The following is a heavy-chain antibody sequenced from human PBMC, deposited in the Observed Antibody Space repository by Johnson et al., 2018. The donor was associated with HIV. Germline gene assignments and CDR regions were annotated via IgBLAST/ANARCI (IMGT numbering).Heavy chain of an antibody. CDR1: GFTFNDAW. V-gene: IGHV3-23*04. D-gene: IGHD3-9*01. CDR3: AKDPPGVDDIHAFDI. Sequence: MLLVESGGGLVKPGGSLRLSCAASGFTFNDAWMTWVRQPPGKGLEWVSAISGSGGSTYYADSVKGRFTISRDNSKNTLYLQMNSLRAEDTAVYYCAKDPPGVDDIHAFDIWGQGTMVTVSS. J-gene: IGHJ3*02. CDR2: ISGSGGST.